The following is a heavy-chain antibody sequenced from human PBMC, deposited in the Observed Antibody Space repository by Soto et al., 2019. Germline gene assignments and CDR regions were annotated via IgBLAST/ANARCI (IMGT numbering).Heavy chain of an antibody. CDR1: GGSISGGVGGLYY. CDR3: ASEVIPLTTDWYFDL. J-gene: IGHJ2*01. CDR2: IYDSGST. V-gene: IGHV4-30-4*01. Sequence: QLQLRESGPGLVKPSETLSLTCTVSGGSISGGVGGLYYWSWIRQPPGKGLEWLGYIYDSGSTYYNQSLKSRVTISVDTSKNQFSLRLSSVTAADTAVYYCASEVIPLTTDWYFDLWGRGTLVTVAS. D-gene: IGHD4-17*01.